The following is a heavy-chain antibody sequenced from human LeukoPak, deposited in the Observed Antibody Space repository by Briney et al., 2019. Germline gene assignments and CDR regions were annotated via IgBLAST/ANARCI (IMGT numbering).Heavy chain of an antibody. CDR3: ARGGIAVAGSFFDY. V-gene: IGHV1-69*04. CDR1: GGTFSSYA. J-gene: IGHJ4*02. D-gene: IGHD6-19*01. CDR2: IIPILGIA. Sequence: ASVKVSCKASGGTFSSYAISWVRQAPGQGLEWMGRIIPILGIANYAQKFQGRVTITADKSTSTAYMEPSSLRSEDTAVYYCARGGIAVAGSFFDYWGQGTLVTVSS.